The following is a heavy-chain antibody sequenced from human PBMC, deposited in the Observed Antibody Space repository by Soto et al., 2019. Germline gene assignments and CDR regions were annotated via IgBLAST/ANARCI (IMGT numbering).Heavy chain of an antibody. CDR3: AKQRADYGSGADTFYFDS. CDR1: GVTFSNYA. V-gene: IGHV3-23*01. J-gene: IGHJ4*02. D-gene: IGHD3-10*01. Sequence: GGSLRLSCTVSGVTFSNYAMNWVRQAPGKGLEWVSSLSGSGGTTYYADSVKGRFIISRDNSKNTLYLLMNSLRAEDTALYYCAKQRADYGSGADTFYFDSRGQGALVTVSS. CDR2: LSGSGGTT.